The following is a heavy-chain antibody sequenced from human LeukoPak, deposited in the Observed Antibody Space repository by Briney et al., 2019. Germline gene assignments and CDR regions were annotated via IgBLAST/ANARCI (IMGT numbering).Heavy chain of an antibody. CDR2: VHPDTGYA. CDR1: GYPFTTYE. CDR3: ARGPRNDP. V-gene: IGHV1-8*01. Sequence: DSVTVSCKTSGYPFTTYEMNWVRQAAGQGLEWMGWVHPDTGYADYAQKFQRRVTMTSDPSISTAYMELSSLRSDDTAVYFCARGPRNDPWGQGTLVTVSS. J-gene: IGHJ5*02. D-gene: IGHD1-14*01.